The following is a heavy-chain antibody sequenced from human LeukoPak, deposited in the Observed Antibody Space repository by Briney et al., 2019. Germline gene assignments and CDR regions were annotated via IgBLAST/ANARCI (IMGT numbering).Heavy chain of an antibody. V-gene: IGHV4-39*01. CDR2: IYYSGST. D-gene: IGHD2-21*01. J-gene: IGHJ6*03. CDR1: GGSISSSSYY. Sequence: SETLSLTCTVSGGSISSSSYYWGWIRQPPGKGLEWIGSIYYSGSTYYNPSLKSRVTISVDTSKNQFSLKLSSVTAADTAVYYCAAGDWYYYYMDVWGKGTTVTISS. CDR3: AAGDWYYYYMDV.